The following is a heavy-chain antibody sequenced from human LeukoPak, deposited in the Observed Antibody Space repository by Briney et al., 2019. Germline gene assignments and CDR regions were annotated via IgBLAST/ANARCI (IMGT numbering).Heavy chain of an antibody. Sequence: SETLSLTCTVSGGSISSYYWSWIRQPPGKGLEWIGYIYYSGSTNYNPSLKSRGTISVDTSKNQFSLKLSSVTAAATAVYYCARGPYSGASYYYYYGMDVWGQGTTVTVSS. D-gene: IGHD2-15*01. J-gene: IGHJ6*02. CDR3: ARGPYSGASYYYYYGMDV. CDR2: IYYSGST. CDR1: GGSISSYY. V-gene: IGHV4-59*01.